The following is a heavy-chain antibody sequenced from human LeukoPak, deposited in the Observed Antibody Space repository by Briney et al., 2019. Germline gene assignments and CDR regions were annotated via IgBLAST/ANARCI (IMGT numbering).Heavy chain of an antibody. D-gene: IGHD2/OR15-2a*01. CDR3: ARDTSYPSETCCNDYFDY. Sequence: SETLSLTCTGSGGSLNNHYWSWVRQPPGKALEWIGYISHNSNTRSNTSLKSRVTISVDTSKNKFSLTLGSVTAADTAVYSCARDTSYPSETCCNDYFDYWGQGTLVTVSS. CDR2: ISHNSNT. J-gene: IGHJ4*02. V-gene: IGHV4-59*11. CDR1: GGSLNNHY.